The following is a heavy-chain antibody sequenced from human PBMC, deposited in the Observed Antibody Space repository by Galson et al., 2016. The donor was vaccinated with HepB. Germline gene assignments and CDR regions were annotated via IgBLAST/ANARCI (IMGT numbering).Heavy chain of an antibody. CDR1: GFTLSDFY. D-gene: IGHD3-10*01. CDR2: ISISGNDI. CDR3: ARGIGGNLFDP. V-gene: IGHV3-11*01. Sequence: SLRLSCAASGFTLSDFYMSWIRQAPGKGLEWVSYISISGNDIDYADSVKGRFTISRDKAKNSLYLQMNSLRAEDTAVYFCARGIGGNLFDPWGQGTLVTVSS. J-gene: IGHJ5*02.